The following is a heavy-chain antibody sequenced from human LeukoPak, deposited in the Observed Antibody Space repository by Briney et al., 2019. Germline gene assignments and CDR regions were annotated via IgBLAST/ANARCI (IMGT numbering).Heavy chain of an antibody. D-gene: IGHD4-17*01. V-gene: IGHV4-59*01. CDR3: VRNAGIDYGDYVGDI. CDR2: IYYSGST. Sequence: SETLSLTCTVSGGSISSYYWIWIRRPPGKGLEWIGYIYYSGSTNYNPSLKSRVTISVDTSKNQFSLKLSSVTAADTAVYYCVRNAGIDYGDYVGDIWAQGTMVSVSS. J-gene: IGHJ3*02. CDR1: GGSISSYY.